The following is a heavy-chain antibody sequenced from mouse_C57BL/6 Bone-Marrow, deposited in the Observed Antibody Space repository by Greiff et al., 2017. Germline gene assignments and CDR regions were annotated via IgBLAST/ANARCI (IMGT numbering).Heavy chain of an antibody. Sequence: QVQLQQPGAELVKPGASVKLSCKASGYTFTSYWMHWVNQRPGQGLEWIGMIHPNSGSTNYNEKFKSKATLTVDKSSSTAYMQLSSLTSEDSAVYYCARGTTVGGYYAMDYWGQGTSVTVSS. D-gene: IGHD1-1*01. CDR2: IHPNSGST. V-gene: IGHV1-64*01. CDR3: ARGTTVGGYYAMDY. J-gene: IGHJ4*01. CDR1: GYTFTSYW.